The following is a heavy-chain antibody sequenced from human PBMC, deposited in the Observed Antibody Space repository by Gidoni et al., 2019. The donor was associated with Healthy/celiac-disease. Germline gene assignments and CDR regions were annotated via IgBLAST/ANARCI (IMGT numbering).Heavy chain of an antibody. D-gene: IGHD2-2*01. V-gene: IGHV3-30*01. CDR2: ISYDGSKK. CDR1: GFTFSSYA. Sequence: QVQLVESGGGVVQPGRSLSLSCAASGFTFSSYAMHWVRQAPGKGLEWVAVISYDGSKKYYADSVKGRFTISRDNSKNTLYLQMNSLRAEDTAVYYCARDIVVVPAAILDPWLGAFDYWGQGTLVTVSS. J-gene: IGHJ4*02. CDR3: ARDIVVVPAAILDPWLGAFDY.